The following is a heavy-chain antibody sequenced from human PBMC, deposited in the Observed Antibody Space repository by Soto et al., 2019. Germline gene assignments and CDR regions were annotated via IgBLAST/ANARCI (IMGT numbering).Heavy chain of an antibody. CDR3: ARDRDDYYDSSGYYAGHAFDI. J-gene: IGHJ3*02. CDR1: GYSISSGYY. D-gene: IGHD3-22*01. V-gene: IGHV4-38-2*02. CDR2: IYHSGST. Sequence: PSETLSLTCAVSGYSISSGYYWGWIRRPPGKGLEWIGSIYHSGSTYYNPSLKSRVTISVDTSKNQFSLKLSSVTAADTAVYYCARDRDDYYDSSGYYAGHAFDIWGQGTMVTVSS.